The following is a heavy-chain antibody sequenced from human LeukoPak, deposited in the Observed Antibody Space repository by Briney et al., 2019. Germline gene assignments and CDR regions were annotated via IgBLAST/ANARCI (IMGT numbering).Heavy chain of an antibody. Sequence: PGGSLRLSCAASGFAFSASAMHWVRQASGKGLEWVGRIRSKTNNYATAYAASVQGRFTISRDDLKNMTYLQMSSLKAEDTAVYYCTGPEFDYWGQGTLVTVSS. CDR2: IRSKTNNYAT. CDR1: GFAFSASA. J-gene: IGHJ4*02. V-gene: IGHV3-73*01. CDR3: TGPEFDY.